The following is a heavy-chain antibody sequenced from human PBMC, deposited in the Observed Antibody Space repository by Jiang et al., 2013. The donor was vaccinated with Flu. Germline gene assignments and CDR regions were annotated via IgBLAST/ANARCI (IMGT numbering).Heavy chain of an antibody. J-gene: IGHJ2*01. CDR1: VGPSVVTT. D-gene: IGHD1-1*01. V-gene: IGHV4-34*01. CDR2: QSNGST. CDR3: ARTWKRYWYFDL. Sequence: KPSETLSLTCAVYVGPSVVTTGPGSASPQGGSGVDWGNQSNGSTNYNPSLKSRVTISIDTSRNQFSLRLSSVTAADTAVYYCARTWKRYWYFDLWGRGTLVTVSS.